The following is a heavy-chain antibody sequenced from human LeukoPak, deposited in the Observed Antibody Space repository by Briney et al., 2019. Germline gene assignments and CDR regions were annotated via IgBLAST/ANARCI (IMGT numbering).Heavy chain of an antibody. Sequence: ASVKVSCKASGYTFTSYDINWVRQATGRGLEWMGWMNPNSGNTGYAQKFQGRVTMTRNTSISTAYMELSSLRSEDTAVYYCARSDGYNYYYYYMDVWGKGTTVTVSS. V-gene: IGHV1-8*01. D-gene: IGHD5-24*01. CDR3: ARSDGYNYYYYYMDV. CDR2: MNPNSGNT. J-gene: IGHJ6*03. CDR1: GYTFTSYD.